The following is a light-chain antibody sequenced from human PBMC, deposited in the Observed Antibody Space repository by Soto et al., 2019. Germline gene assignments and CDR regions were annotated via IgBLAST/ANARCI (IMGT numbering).Light chain of an antibody. CDR3: QSYDSSLSGYV. CDR2: GNS. J-gene: IGLJ1*01. CDR1: SSNIGAGYD. V-gene: IGLV1-40*01. Sequence: QSVLTQPPSVSGAPRQRVTISCTGSSSNIGAGYDVHWYQQFPGTAPKLLIYGNSHRPSGVPDRFSGSKSGSSASLAITGLQAEDEADYYCQSYDSSLSGYVFGTGTKVTVL.